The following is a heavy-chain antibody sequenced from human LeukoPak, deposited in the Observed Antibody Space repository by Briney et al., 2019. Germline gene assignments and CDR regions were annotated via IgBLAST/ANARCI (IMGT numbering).Heavy chain of an antibody. D-gene: IGHD3-10*01. CDR1: GGSISSYY. V-gene: IGHV4-59*12. CDR2: IYYSGST. J-gene: IGHJ4*02. CDR3: AREEGWFGAYYFDY. Sequence: SETLSLTCTVSGGSISSYYWSWIRQPPGKGLEWIGYIYYSGSTNYNPSLKSRVTISVDTSKNQFSLKLSSVTAADTAVYYCAREEGWFGAYYFDYWGQGTLVTVSS.